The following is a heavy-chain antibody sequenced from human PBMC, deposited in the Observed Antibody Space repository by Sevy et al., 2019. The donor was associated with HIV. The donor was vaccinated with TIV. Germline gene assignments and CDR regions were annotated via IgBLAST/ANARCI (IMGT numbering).Heavy chain of an antibody. D-gene: IGHD3-22*01. J-gene: IGHJ4*02. V-gene: IGHV1-24*01. Sequence: ASVKVSCKVSGYSVIEFSMHWVRQAPGKGLEWMGTFDPEDDETIYAQKIQGRVTMTEDTSTDTAYMELSSLRSEDTAVYYCATTKDYYDSSGHPFDYWGQGTLVTVSS. CDR2: FDPEDDET. CDR3: ATTKDYYDSSGHPFDY. CDR1: GYSVIEFS.